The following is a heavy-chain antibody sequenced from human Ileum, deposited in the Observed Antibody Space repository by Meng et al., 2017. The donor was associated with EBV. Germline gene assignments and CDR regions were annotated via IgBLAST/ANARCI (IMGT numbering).Heavy chain of an antibody. CDR2: IYYSGST. D-gene: IGHD2-2*01. CDR1: GCFISSSGYY. V-gene: IGHV4-39*01. J-gene: IGHJ4*02. CDR3: ARSIVVVPAAIYY. Sequence: QEAGPALVTPPQTLSLTCTVSGCFISSSGYYWGWIRQPPGKGLEWIEIIYYSGSTYYNPSLKSRVTISVDTSKNQFSLKLSSVAAADTAVYYCARSIVVVPAAIYYWGQGTLVTVSS.